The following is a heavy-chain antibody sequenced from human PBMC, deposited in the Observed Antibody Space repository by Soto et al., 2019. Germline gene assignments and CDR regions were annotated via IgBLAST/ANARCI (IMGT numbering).Heavy chain of an antibody. J-gene: IGHJ4*02. V-gene: IGHV3-74*01. CDR3: ARDFDGLGY. Sequence: EVQLVESGGGFVQPGGSLRLSCTVSGFTFNIYRMHWVRQAPGKGLMWVSLINRDMNTNYADSVKGRFTITRDNAKNMVYLQMNSLRVEDTAVYYCARDFDGLGYWGQGTLVTVSS. CDR2: INRDMNT. D-gene: IGHD3-10*01. CDR1: GFTFNIYR.